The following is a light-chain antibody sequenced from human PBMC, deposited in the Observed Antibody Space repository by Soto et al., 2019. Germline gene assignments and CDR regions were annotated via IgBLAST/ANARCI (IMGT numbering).Light chain of an antibody. CDR1: QSVSSN. CDR3: QQYNNWPRGT. V-gene: IGKV3-15*01. CDR2: GAS. Sequence: EIVMTQSPATLSVSPGERATLSCRASQSVSSNLAWYQQKPGQAPRLLIYGASTRATGIPARFSGSGSGTGFTLTIRSLQSEDFAVYYCQQYNNWPRGTFGQGTKVEIK. J-gene: IGKJ1*01.